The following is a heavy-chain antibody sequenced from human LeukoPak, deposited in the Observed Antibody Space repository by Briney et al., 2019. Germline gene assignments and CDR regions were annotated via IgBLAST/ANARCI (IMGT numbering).Heavy chain of an antibody. CDR3: VTEPPPYGDYPGFDY. V-gene: IGHV3-15*01. CDR1: GFTFINAW. J-gene: IGHJ4*02. CDR2: IKCRAEGRTI. D-gene: IGHD4-17*01. Sequence: GEALRLSCAASGFTFINAWMTWVRQAPGKGLEWRGRIKCRAEGRTIDYAAPVKGRFIISRDDSESTLFLQMNTLNTEDTAVYYCVTEPPPYGDYPGFDYWGLGTLVTVSS.